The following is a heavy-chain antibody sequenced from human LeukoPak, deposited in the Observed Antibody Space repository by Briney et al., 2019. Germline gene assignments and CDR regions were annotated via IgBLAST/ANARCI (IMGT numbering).Heavy chain of an antibody. V-gene: IGHV4-59*01. CDR3: ARGNADLLG. D-gene: IGHD1-26*01. J-gene: IGHJ4*02. Sequence: SETLSLTCTVSGASISSYYWSWIRQPPGKGLKWIAYIYYSGITNYNPSLKSRVTISVDTSKNQFSLKLSSVTAADTAVYYCARGNADLLGWGQGTLVTVSS. CDR1: GASISSYY. CDR2: IYYSGIT.